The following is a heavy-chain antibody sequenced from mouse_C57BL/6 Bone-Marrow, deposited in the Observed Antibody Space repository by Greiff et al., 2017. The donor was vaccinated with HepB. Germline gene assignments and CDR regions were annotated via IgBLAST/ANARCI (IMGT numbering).Heavy chain of an antibody. V-gene: IGHV1-22*01. D-gene: IGHD1-1*01. J-gene: IGHJ2*01. CDR1: GYTFTDYN. CDR2: INPNNGGT. CDR3: ARDYGSSYDY. Sequence: EVQLQESGPELVKPGASVKMSCKASGYTFTDYNMHWVKQSHGKSLEWIGYINPNNGGTSYNQKFKGKATLTVNKSSSTAYMELRSLTSEDSAVYYCARDYGSSYDYWGQGTTLTVSS.